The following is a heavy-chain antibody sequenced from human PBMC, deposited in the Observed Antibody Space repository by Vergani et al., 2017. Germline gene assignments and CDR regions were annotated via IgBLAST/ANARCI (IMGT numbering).Heavy chain of an antibody. D-gene: IGHD3-10*01. CDR1: GFTFSDYY. J-gene: IGHJ5*02. V-gene: IGHV3-66*02. CDR2: IYSGDET. Sequence: VQLVESGGGLVKPGGSLRLSCAASGFTFSDYYMSWIRQAPGKGLEWVSHIYSGDETYQADSVKGRVTISRDTSKNTLHPQINHLRVDDPAVYYCARGNYYGSRTYVDPWGQGALVTVSS. CDR3: ARGNYYGSRTYVDP.